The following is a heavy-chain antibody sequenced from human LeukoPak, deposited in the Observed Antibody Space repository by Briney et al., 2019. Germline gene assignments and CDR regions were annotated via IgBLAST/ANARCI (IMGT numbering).Heavy chain of an antibody. CDR3: ARIYSSSWFLNWFDP. D-gene: IGHD6-13*01. CDR1: GLSISSSSYY. Sequence: SETLSLTCTVSGLSISSSSYYWGWIRQPPGKGLEWIGSIYYSGSTYYNPSLKSRVTISVDTSKNQFSLKLSSVTAADTAVYYCARIYSSSWFLNWFDPWGQGTLVTVSS. J-gene: IGHJ5*02. CDR2: IYYSGST. V-gene: IGHV4-39*07.